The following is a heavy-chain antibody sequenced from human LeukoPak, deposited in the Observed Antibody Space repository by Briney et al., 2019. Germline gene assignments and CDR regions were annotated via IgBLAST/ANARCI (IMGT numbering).Heavy chain of an antibody. CDR2: IYPEDSDT. Sequence: GESLKISCKASGYSFNNKWIGWVRQLPGKGLEWMGVIYPEDSDTRYSPSFQGQVTISVDKSINTAYLQWSSLKASGTAIYYCARRIYDSSGYSVYFDSWGQGTLVTASS. D-gene: IGHD3-22*01. CDR1: GYSFNNKW. CDR3: ARRIYDSSGYSVYFDS. J-gene: IGHJ4*02. V-gene: IGHV5-51*01.